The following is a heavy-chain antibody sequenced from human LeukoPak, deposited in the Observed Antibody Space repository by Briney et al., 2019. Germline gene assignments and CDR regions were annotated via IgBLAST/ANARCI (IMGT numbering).Heavy chain of an antibody. Sequence: PGGSLRLSCAASGFTFSYSVMNWVRQAPGKGLEWVGFIRSKIYGGTPEYAASVKGRFTISRDDSKGIAYLQMNSLKTEDTAVYYCTRDQTPYYWGQGTLVTVSS. J-gene: IGHJ4*02. V-gene: IGHV3-49*04. CDR3: TRDQTPYY. CDR2: IRSKIYGGTP. CDR1: GFTFSYSV.